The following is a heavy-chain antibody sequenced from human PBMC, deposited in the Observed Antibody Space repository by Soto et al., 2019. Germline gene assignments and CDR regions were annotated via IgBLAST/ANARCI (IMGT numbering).Heavy chain of an antibody. Sequence: QVQLQESGPGLVKPSETLSLTCTVSGGSISSYYWSWIRQPPGKGLEWIGYIYYSGSTTYNPSLQSRVXTSXDXSKNQFSLQLSSVTAADTAVYYCARDRGYSGYDFDSWGQGTLVTVSS. J-gene: IGHJ4*02. D-gene: IGHD5-12*01. V-gene: IGHV4-59*01. CDR1: GGSISSYY. CDR2: IYYSGST. CDR3: ARDRGYSGYDFDS.